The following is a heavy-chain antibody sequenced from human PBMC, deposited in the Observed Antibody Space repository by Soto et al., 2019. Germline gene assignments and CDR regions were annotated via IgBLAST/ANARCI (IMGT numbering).Heavy chain of an antibody. CDR3: ARIGYSYGFDY. CDR2: INHSVST. D-gene: IGHD5-18*01. CDR1: GGSFSGYY. V-gene: IGHV4-34*01. J-gene: IGHJ4*02. Sequence: QVQLQQWGAGLLKPSETLSLTCAVYGGSFSGYYWSWIRQPPGKGLEWIGEINHSVSTNYNPSLKSRVTISVDTSKNQFSLKLSSVTAADTAVYYCARIGYSYGFDYWGQGTLVTVSS.